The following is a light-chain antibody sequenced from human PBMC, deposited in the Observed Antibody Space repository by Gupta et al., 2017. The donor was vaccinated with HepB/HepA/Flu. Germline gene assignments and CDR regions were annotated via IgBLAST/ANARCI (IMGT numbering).Light chain of an antibody. V-gene: IGLV3-1*01. CDR2: KNT. Sequence: SYEVTQPPSVSVSPGQTASITCSGDTLGDKYSFWYQQKPGQSPILVIYKNTKRPSGIPERFSGSNSGTTATLTISGTQAMDEDYYYCQKWDSSTVVFGGGTKLTVL. J-gene: IGLJ3*02. CDR3: QKWDSSTVV. CDR1: TLGDKY.